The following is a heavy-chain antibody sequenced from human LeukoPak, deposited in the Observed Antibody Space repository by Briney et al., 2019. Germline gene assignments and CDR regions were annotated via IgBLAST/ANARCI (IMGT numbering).Heavy chain of an antibody. J-gene: IGHJ4*02. CDR1: GFTFNNFW. Sequence: TGGSLRLSCAAFGFTFNNFWMSWVRQAPGKGLEWVANINQDGSAEYYVDSVKGRFTISRDNAKNSLYLQMNSLRAEDTAVYYCARAEATGRVDYWGQGTLVTVSS. D-gene: IGHD6-13*01. CDR3: ARAEATGRVDY. V-gene: IGHV3-7*01. CDR2: INQDGSAE.